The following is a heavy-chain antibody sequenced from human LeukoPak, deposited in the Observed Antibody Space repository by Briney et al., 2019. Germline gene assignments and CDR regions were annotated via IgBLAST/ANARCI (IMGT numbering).Heavy chain of an antibody. J-gene: IGHJ4*02. CDR2: INPNSGGA. CDR3: ARTYTFNYNWNYAIDY. CDR1: GYTFTGYY. D-gene: IGHD1-7*01. Sequence: VASVKVSCKASGYTFTGYYMHWVRQAPGQGLEWMGWINPNSGGANYAQKFQGRVTMTRDTSISTAYMELSRLRSDDTAVYYCARTYTFNYNWNYAIDYWGQGTLVTVSS. V-gene: IGHV1-2*02.